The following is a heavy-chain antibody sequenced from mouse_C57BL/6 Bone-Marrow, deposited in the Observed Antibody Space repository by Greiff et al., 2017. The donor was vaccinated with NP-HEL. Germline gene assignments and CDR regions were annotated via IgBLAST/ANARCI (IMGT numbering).Heavy chain of an antibody. Sequence: QVQLQQSGAELVMPGASVKLSCKASGYTFTSYWMHWVKQRPGQGLEWIGEIDPSDSYTNYNQKFKGKSTLTVDKSSSTAYMQLSSLTSEDSAVYYCAREGLAHFDYWGQGTTLTVSS. CDR1: GYTFTSYW. V-gene: IGHV1-69*01. D-gene: IGHD3-3*01. CDR3: AREGLAHFDY. J-gene: IGHJ2*01. CDR2: IDPSDSYT.